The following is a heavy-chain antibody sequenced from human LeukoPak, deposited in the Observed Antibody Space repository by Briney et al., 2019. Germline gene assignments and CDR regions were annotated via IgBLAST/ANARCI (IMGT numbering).Heavy chain of an antibody. D-gene: IGHD2-8*02. Sequence: LSGGSLRLSCAASGFTFSNYAMTWVRQPPGKGLDWVSSITGSGGSTYYADSVKGRFTISRDNSKNTLYLQMNSLRAEDTAVYYCARDAGGYGMDVWGQGTTVTVSS. CDR3: ARDAGGYGMDV. CDR2: ITGSGGST. J-gene: IGHJ6*02. CDR1: GFTFSNYA. V-gene: IGHV3-23*01.